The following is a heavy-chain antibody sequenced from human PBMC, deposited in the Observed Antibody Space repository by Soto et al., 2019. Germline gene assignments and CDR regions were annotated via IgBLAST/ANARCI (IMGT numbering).Heavy chain of an antibody. V-gene: IGHV3-74*01. CDR1: GFTFRSSW. CDR3: ARGPTGWYGYDF. D-gene: IGHD6-19*01. Sequence: EVQLVESGGGLVQPGGSLRLSCVASGFTFRSSWMHWVRQAPGKGLVWVSRMNRDATTKNYAEYAKGRFTIARDNAENTLYLQRDSVTAEDSTVYSCARGPTGWYGYDFWGQGTLLTVSS. J-gene: IGHJ4*02. CDR2: MNRDATTK.